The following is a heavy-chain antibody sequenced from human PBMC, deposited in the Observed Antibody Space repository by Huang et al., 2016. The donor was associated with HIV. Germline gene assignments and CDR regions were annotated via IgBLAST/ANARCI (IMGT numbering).Heavy chain of an antibody. CDR1: GFTFSTSW. J-gene: IGHJ3*02. Sequence: EVQLVESGGGLVQPGGSLRLSCAASGFTFSTSWMKWVRQASGKGLEGVANINQDGSEKYYLDSVKGRFTISRDNAKKSLYLRLSSLRAADTAFYYCARDSRNAFDIWGQGTMVTVS. CDR2: INQDGSEK. CDR3: ARDSRNAFDI. V-gene: IGHV3-7*01.